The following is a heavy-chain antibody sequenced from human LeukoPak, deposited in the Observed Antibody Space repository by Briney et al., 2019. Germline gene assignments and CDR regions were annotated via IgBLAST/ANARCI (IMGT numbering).Heavy chain of an antibody. CDR3: ARNGPGIAAAGTVYYFDY. CDR1: GVSISSHIYY. CDR2: VSQSGTT. D-gene: IGHD6-13*01. V-gene: IGHV4-39*01. J-gene: IGHJ4*02. Sequence: PSETLSLTCTVSGVSISSHIYYWGWIRLSPGKGLEWVGSVSQSGTTYYNPSLRSRVLIEADKSTNQFYLRLTSVTAADTAVYYCARNGPGIAAAGTVYYFDYWGQGTLVTVSS.